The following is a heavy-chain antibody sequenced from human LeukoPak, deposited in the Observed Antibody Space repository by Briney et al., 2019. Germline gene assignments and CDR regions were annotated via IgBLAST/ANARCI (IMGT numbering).Heavy chain of an antibody. CDR2: ISGSGEST. CDR3: AKAPGSSWAAFEY. CDR1: GFALSFFA. J-gene: IGHJ4*02. V-gene: IGHV3-23*01. D-gene: IGHD6-13*01. Sequence: GGSLRLSCEASGFALSFFAMSWLRQAPGKGLEWVSTISGSGESTHYADSVKGRFTISRDNSKNTVYLQMNSLRVEDTAVYYCAKAPGSSWAAFEYWGQGTLVTVSS.